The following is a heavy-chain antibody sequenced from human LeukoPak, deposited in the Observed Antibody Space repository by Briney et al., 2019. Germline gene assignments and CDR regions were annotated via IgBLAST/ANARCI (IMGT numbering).Heavy chain of an antibody. V-gene: IGHV4-59*02. Sequence: SETLSLTCTVSGGSVSGYYWSWIRQPPGKGLEWIAYIYYSGSTNYNPSLKSRVTISVDTSKNQFSLRLSSVTAADTAVYYCARRVNYGDYFDYWGQGTLVTVSS. D-gene: IGHD4-17*01. CDR2: IYYSGST. CDR3: ARRVNYGDYFDY. CDR1: GGSVSGYY. J-gene: IGHJ4*02.